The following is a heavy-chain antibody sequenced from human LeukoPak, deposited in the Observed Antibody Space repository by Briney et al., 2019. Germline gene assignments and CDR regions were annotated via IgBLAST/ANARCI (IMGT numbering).Heavy chain of an antibody. CDR2: ISAYNGNT. CDR1: GYTFTSYG. Sequence: GASVKVSCKASGYTFTSYGISWVRQAPGQGLEWMGWISAYNGNTNYAQKLQGRVTMTTDTSTSTAYMELRSLRSDDTALYYCARIVPAAKRNWFDPWGQGTLVTVSS. V-gene: IGHV1-18*01. CDR3: ARIVPAAKRNWFDP. D-gene: IGHD2-2*01. J-gene: IGHJ5*02.